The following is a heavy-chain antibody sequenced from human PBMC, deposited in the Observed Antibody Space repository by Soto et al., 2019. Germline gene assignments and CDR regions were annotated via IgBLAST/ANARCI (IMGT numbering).Heavy chain of an antibody. V-gene: IGHV3-74*01. CDR1: GITISGYW. Sequence: EVPLVESGGGLVQPGGSLRLSCAASGITISGYWMSWVRQVPGKGPEWVSRIKNDGSVTSYADSVKGRFSISRDNAKNTLYLQMNSLRAEDTAVYYCARSDWFDPWGQGTLVTVSS. CDR3: ARSDWFDP. CDR2: IKNDGSVT. J-gene: IGHJ5*02.